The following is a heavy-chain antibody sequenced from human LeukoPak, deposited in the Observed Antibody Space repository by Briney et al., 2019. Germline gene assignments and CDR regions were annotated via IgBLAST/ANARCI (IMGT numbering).Heavy chain of an antibody. J-gene: IGHJ4*02. Sequence: GGSLRLSCAASGFTFSGYWMHWVRQAPGKGLVWVSRINSDGSSTSYADSVKGRFTISRDNAKNTLYLQMNSLRAEDTAVYYCARDIVATGGFDYWGQGTLDTVSS. CDR1: GFTFSGYW. D-gene: IGHD5-12*01. V-gene: IGHV3-74*01. CDR3: ARDIVATGGFDY. CDR2: INSDGSST.